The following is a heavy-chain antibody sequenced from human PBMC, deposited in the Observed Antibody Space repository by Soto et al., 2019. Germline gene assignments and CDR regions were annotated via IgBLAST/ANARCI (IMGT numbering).Heavy chain of an antibody. D-gene: IGHD6-13*01. CDR3: ARFVAAAGPWASYFDY. Sequence: GSLSLTCAVYGGSFSGYYWSWIRQPPGKGLEWIGEINHSGSTNYNPSLKSRVTISVDTSKNQFSLKLSSVTAADTAVYYCARFVAAAGPWASYFDYWGQGTLVTVSS. CDR2: INHSGST. CDR1: GGSFSGYY. V-gene: IGHV4-34*01. J-gene: IGHJ4*02.